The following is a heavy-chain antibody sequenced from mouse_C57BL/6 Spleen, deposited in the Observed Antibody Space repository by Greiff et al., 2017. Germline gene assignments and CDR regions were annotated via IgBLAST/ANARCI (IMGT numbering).Heavy chain of an antibody. CDR2: IHPNSGST. Sequence: QVQLQQPGAELVKPGASVKLSCKASGYTFTSYWMHWVKQRPGQGLEWIGMIHPNSGSTNYNEKFKSKATLTVDKSSSTAYMQLSSLTSEYSAVYYCARETSFITTLNWYFDVWGTGTTVTVSS. V-gene: IGHV1-64*01. D-gene: IGHD1-1*01. J-gene: IGHJ1*03. CDR1: GYTFTSYW. CDR3: ARETSFITTLNWYFDV.